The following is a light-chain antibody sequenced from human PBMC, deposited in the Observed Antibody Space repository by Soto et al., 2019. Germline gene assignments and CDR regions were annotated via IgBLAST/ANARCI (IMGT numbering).Light chain of an antibody. J-gene: IGKJ1*01. V-gene: IGKV1-27*01. CDR3: QKYNIAPWT. CDR2: AAS. Sequence: DLQMTQFPSSLSASVGDRVTITCRASQDIRTFLAWYQQRPGKVPKLLIYAASTLQSGVPSRFSGSGSGTDSNLIISSLQPDDVATYYCQKYNIAPWTFGHGTRVAV. CDR1: QDIRTF.